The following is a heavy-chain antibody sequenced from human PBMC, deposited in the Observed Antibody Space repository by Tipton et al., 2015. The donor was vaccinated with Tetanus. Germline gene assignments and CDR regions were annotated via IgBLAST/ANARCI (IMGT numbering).Heavy chain of an antibody. J-gene: IGHJ2*01. V-gene: IGHV4-39*01. Sequence: TLSLTCTVSGGPINNYYWGWIRQPPGKGLEWIGSIYYSGSTYYNPSLKSRVTISVDTSKNQFSLKLTSVTAADTAVYYCATLTTVVTPRWYFDLWGRGTQVTVSS. CDR2: IYYSGST. CDR3: ATLTTVVTPRWYFDL. CDR1: GGPINNYY. D-gene: IGHD4-23*01.